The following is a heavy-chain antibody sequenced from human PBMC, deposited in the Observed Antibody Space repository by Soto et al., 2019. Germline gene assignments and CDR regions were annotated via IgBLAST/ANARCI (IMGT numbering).Heavy chain of an antibody. Sequence: QVQLVRSGAEVKKPGSSVKVSCKASGGTFSSYAISWVRQAPGQGLEWMGGVIPIFGTANYAQKLQDRFTITADESTSTAYTELSSLRSEDTAVYYCTRSATAMVHYYYYGMDVSGPGTTVTVSS. CDR2: VIPIFGTA. V-gene: IGHV1-69*01. D-gene: IGHD5-18*01. CDR1: GGTFSSYA. CDR3: TRSATAMVHYYYYGMDV. J-gene: IGHJ6*02.